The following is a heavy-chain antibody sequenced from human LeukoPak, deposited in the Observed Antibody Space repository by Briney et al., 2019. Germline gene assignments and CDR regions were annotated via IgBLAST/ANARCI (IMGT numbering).Heavy chain of an antibody. CDR1: GASISIISYY. J-gene: IGHJ6*03. CDR2: IYYSGST. D-gene: IGHD3-3*01. V-gene: IGHV4-39*07. CDR3: AREGGYDSPYYYYYYMDV. Sequence: SETLSLTCTVSGASISIISYYWGWIRQPPGKGLEWIGSIYYSGSTYYKSSLKSRVTVSVGTSKNQFSLKLSSVTAADTAVYYCAREGGYDSPYYYYYYMDVWGKGTTVTVSS.